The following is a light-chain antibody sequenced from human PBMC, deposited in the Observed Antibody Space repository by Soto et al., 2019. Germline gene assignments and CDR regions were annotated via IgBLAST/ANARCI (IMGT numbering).Light chain of an antibody. CDR3: QQYNNWPPFT. CDR2: GAS. J-gene: IGKJ3*01. Sequence: EIVMTQSPATLSVSPGERATLSCRASQSVTSNFAWYQQKPGQAPRLLIYGASSRATSIPARFSGSWSGTEFTLTISSLQSEDFAVYYCQQYNNWPPFTFGPGTKVDIK. CDR1: QSVTSN. V-gene: IGKV3-15*01.